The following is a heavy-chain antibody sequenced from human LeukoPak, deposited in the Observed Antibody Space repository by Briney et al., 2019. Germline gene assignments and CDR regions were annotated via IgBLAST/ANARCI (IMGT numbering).Heavy chain of an antibody. D-gene: IGHD3-22*01. Sequence: GGSLRLSCAASGFTFSSYSMNWVRQAPGKGLEWVSYISSSSSTIYYADSVKGRFTISRDNPKNSLYLQMNSLRDEDTAVYYCARDPRAYYYDSSGYQGWGQGTLVTVSS. CDR2: ISSSSSTI. CDR1: GFTFSSYS. J-gene: IGHJ4*02. V-gene: IGHV3-48*02. CDR3: ARDPRAYYYDSSGYQG.